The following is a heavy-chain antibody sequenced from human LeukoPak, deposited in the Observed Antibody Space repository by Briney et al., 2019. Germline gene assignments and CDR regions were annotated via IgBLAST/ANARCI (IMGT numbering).Heavy chain of an antibody. Sequence: ASVKVSCKASGYSFTGQYMHWVRQAPGQGLEWMGWINPNSGGTNYAQKFQGRVTMTRDTSISTAYMELSRLRSDDTAVYYCARGSIAAAGYFDYWGQGTLVTVS. J-gene: IGHJ4*02. CDR3: ARGSIAAAGYFDY. V-gene: IGHV1-2*02. CDR2: INPNSGGT. D-gene: IGHD6-13*01. CDR1: GYSFTGQY.